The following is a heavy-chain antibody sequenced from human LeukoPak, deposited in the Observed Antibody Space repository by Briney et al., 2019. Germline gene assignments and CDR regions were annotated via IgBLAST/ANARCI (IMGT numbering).Heavy chain of an antibody. Sequence: GGSLRLSCAASGFTFSSYEMNWVRQAPGKGLEWVSSISSSRSYKYYADSVRGRFTISRDNSKNTLYLQMNSLRAEDTAVYYCAKLDEFDYWGQGTLVTVSS. D-gene: IGHD4-23*01. V-gene: IGHV3-21*04. CDR1: GFTFSSYE. J-gene: IGHJ4*02. CDR3: AKLDEFDY. CDR2: ISSSRSYK.